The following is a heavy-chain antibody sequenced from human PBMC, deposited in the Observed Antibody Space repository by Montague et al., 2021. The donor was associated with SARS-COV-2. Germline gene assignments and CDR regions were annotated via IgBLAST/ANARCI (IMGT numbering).Heavy chain of an antibody. CDR2: ISYSGST. CDR3: ARHITGSGNAFDI. Sequence: SETLSLTCTVSGGSIGGTNYYWGWIRQPPGKGLEWIGSISYSGSTYYKSSLKSRVTISVDTSKNQFSLRLSSVAAADTAVYHCARHITGSGNAFDIWGQGTMVTVSS. CDR1: GGSIGGTNYY. V-gene: IGHV4-39*01. J-gene: IGHJ3*02. D-gene: IGHD3-10*01.